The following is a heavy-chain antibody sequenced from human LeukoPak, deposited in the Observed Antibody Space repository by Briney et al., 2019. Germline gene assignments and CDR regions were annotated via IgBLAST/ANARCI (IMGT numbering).Heavy chain of an antibody. CDR1: GFTFDDYA. D-gene: IGHD5-24*01. CDR3: ASLKMATTNYFDY. CDR2: ISWNSGDI. V-gene: IGHV3-9*01. J-gene: IGHJ4*02. Sequence: GGSLRLSCAASGFTFDDYAMHWVRQAPGKGLEWVSGISWNSGDIGYADSVKGRFTISRDNAKNSLYLQMNSLRAEDTAVYYCASLKMATTNYFDYWGQGTLVTVSS.